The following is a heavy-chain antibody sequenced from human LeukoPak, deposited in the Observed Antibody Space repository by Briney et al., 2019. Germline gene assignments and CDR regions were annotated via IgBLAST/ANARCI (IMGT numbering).Heavy chain of an antibody. CDR2: IYSGGTT. Sequence: GGSLRLSCAASGFTVSSNYMNWVRQAPGKGLEWVSVIYSGGTTYYADSVKGRFTISRDTSKNTLYLQLNSLRAEDTAVYYCAREGATTALDYWGQGTLVTVSS. CDR3: AREGATTALDY. J-gene: IGHJ4*02. V-gene: IGHV3-53*01. D-gene: IGHD1-26*01. CDR1: GFTVSSNY.